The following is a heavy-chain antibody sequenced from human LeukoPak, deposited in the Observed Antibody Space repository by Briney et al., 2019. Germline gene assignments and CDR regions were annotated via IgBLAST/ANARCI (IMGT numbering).Heavy chain of an antibody. D-gene: IGHD3-10*01. CDR1: GGSFSGYY. Sequence: SETLSLTCAVYGGSFSGYYWSWIRQPPGKGLEWIGEINHSGSTNYNPSLKSRVTISVDTSKNQFSLKLSSVTAADTAVYYCSRGIGALQDYYGSGSATNWFDPWGQGTLVTVSS. V-gene: IGHV4-34*01. CDR2: INHSGST. J-gene: IGHJ5*02. CDR3: SRGIGALQDYYGSGSATNWFDP.